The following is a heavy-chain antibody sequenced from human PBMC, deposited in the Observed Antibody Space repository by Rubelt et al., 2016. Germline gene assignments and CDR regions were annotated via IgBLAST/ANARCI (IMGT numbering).Heavy chain of an antibody. D-gene: IGHD2/OR15-2a*01. CDR3: TREAAGVGEGYFTD. CDR1: GFAFSNYA. J-gene: IGHJ4*02. CDR2: ISKSSTYI. Sequence: EVQLLESGGGLAQPGGSLRLSCAASGFAFSNYAMNWIRQAPGKGLEWASSISKSSTYIYSANSEKGRFNISRENSKKTLIRQMNSLRAEDTAVYYCTREAAGVGEGYFTDWGQGTPVTVSS. V-gene: IGHV3-23*01.